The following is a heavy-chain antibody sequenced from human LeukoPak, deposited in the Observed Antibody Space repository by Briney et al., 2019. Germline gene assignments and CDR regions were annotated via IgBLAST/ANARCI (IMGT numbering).Heavy chain of an antibody. Sequence: SETLSLTCTVSGASISTFYWSWIRQPPGKGLEWIGYLYYSGSTNYNPSLKSRVTISVDTSKNQFSLKLSSVTAADTAVYYCARDKDAFDIWGQGTMVTVSS. J-gene: IGHJ3*02. CDR1: GASISTFY. V-gene: IGHV4-59*01. CDR2: LYYSGST. CDR3: ARDKDAFDI.